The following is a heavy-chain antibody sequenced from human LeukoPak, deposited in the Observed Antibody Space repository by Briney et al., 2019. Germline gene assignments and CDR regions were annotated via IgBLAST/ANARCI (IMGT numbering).Heavy chain of an antibody. CDR3: ARAMVVVVPAAM. CDR1: GFTFSSYW. D-gene: IGHD2-2*01. CDR2: IKRDGRVK. V-gene: IGHV3-7*02. Sequence: GGSLRLSCAASGFTFSSYWVSWVRQAPGEGLGWLANIKRDGRVKNYVDYVKGRFTISRDNSKNTLYLQMKSLRAEDTAVYYCARAMVVVVPAAMWGQGTLVTVSS. J-gene: IGHJ4*02.